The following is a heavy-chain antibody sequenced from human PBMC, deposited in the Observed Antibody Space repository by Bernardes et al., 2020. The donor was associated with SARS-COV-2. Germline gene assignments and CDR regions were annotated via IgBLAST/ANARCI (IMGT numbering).Heavy chain of an antibody. CDR2: ISRNSDFI. CDR3: ARQTPPRVPGYQGGFDP. J-gene: IGHJ5*02. Sequence: GGSLRLSCTASGFTFSTSSMSWVRQAPGKGPEWVSSISRNSDFIYYADSVKGRFTISRDNAKNSLYLQMDSLRAEDTALYYCARQTPPRVPGYQGGFDPWGQGALVTVSS. D-gene: IGHD6-19*01. V-gene: IGHV3-21*01. CDR1: GFTFSTSS.